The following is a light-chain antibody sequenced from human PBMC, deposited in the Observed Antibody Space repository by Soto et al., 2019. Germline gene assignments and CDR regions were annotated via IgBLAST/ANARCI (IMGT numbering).Light chain of an antibody. V-gene: IGKV1-9*01. CDR1: QGISSY. CDR2: AAS. J-gene: IGKJ5*01. CDR3: QQVNSFT. Sequence: DIQLTQSPSFLSASVGDRVTITCRASQGISSYLAWYQQKPGKAPKLLIYAASTLQSVVPLRFSGSGSVTEFTLAISSLQPEEFATYYCQQVNSFTFGQGTRLEIK.